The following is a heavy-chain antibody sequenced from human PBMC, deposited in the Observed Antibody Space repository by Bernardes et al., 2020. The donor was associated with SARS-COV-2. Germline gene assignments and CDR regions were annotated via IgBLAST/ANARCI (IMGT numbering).Heavy chain of an antibody. V-gene: IGHV4-39*01. Sequence: SETLSLTCSVSGGSLSSCSYNWGRIRQPPGMGLEWNVTMYNSGSTYHNPSLKSLAIISIETSKNQVSLRLQSVTAADTAVYYCVGSSCGIDCYIGGLRSWDYGMDIWGKGTTVSVSS. CDR1: GGSLSSCSYN. J-gene: IGHJ6*04. CDR3: VGSSCGIDCYIGGLRSWDYGMDI. D-gene: IGHD2-21*02. CDR2: MYNSGST.